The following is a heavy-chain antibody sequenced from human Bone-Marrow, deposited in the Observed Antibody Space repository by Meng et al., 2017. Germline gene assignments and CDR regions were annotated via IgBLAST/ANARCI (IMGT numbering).Heavy chain of an antibody. CDR2: VNPNSGGT. CDR1: GSTFTGYG. V-gene: IGHV1-2*02. D-gene: IGHD2-21*02. Sequence: ASVKVSCKASGSTFTGYGISWLRQAPGQGIEWMGGVNPNSGGTNYAQKFQGRVTMTRDTSISTAYMELSRLRSDDTAVYYCARDPRLLHGAYFDFWGQGTLVTVSS. CDR3: ARDPRLLHGAYFDF. J-gene: IGHJ4*02.